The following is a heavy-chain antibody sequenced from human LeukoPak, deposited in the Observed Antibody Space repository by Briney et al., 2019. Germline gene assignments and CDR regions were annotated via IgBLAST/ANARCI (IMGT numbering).Heavy chain of an antibody. CDR2: IHNSGNT. J-gene: IGHJ6*02. D-gene: IGHD1-14*01. CDR3: ARGRNFLVDV. CDR1: GGSVTSADYY. V-gene: IGHV4-30-4*01. Sequence: SSETLSLTCTVSGGSVTSADYYWSWIRQPPGKGLEWIGYIHNSGNTYYKSSLKSRIAISMDTSKNMISLRLSSVTAADTAVYYCARGRNFLVDVWGQGTTVTVSS.